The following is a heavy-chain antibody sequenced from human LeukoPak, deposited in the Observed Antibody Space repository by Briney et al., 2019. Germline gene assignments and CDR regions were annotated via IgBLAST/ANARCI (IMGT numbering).Heavy chain of an antibody. D-gene: IGHD7-27*01. CDR2: IYYSGST. CDR3: ARGLWGKGLGIDWFDP. V-gene: IGHV4-39*07. Sequence: SETLSLTCTVSGGSISSSSYYWGWIRQPPGKGLEWIGSIYYSGSTYYNPSLKSRVTISVDTSKNQFSLKLSSVTAADTAVYYCARGLWGKGLGIDWFDPWGQGTLVTVSS. CDR1: GGSISSSSYY. J-gene: IGHJ5*02.